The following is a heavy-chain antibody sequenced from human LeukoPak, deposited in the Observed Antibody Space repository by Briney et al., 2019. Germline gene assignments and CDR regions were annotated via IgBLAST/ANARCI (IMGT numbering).Heavy chain of an antibody. CDR1: GFTFSSYA. Sequence: PGRSLRLSCAASGFTFSSYAMHWVRQAPGKGLEWVAVISYDGSNKYYADSVKGRFTISRDNSKSTLYLQMNSLRAEDTAVYYCARENVLLWFGEFEFDPWGQGTLVTVSS. CDR2: ISYDGSNK. J-gene: IGHJ5*02. V-gene: IGHV3-30-3*01. D-gene: IGHD3-10*01. CDR3: ARENVLLWFGEFEFDP.